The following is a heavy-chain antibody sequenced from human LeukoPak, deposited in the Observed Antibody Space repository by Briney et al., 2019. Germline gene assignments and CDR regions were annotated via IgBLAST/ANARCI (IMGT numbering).Heavy chain of an antibody. CDR1: GYTFTGYY. CDR3: ARVNYDFWSGYYMG. J-gene: IGHJ4*02. D-gene: IGHD3-3*01. CDR2: INPNSGGT. Sequence: GASVKVSCKASGYTFTGYYMHWVRQAPGQGLEWMGWINPNSGGTNYAQKFQGRVTMTRDTSTSTVYMELSSLRSEDTAVYYCARVNYDFWSGYYMGWGQGTLVTVSS. V-gene: IGHV1-2*02.